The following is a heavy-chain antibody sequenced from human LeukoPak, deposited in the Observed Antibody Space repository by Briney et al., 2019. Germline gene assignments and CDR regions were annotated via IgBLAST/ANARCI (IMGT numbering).Heavy chain of an antibody. Sequence: GGSLRLSCAASGFTFNSYAMSWVRQAPGKGLVWVSAISGSGGTTYYADSVKGRFTISRDNSKNTLYLQMNSLRVEDTAVYYCAKAPFGAATFDSWGQGTLVTVSS. V-gene: IGHV3-23*01. D-gene: IGHD2-15*01. CDR2: ISGSGGTT. CDR3: AKAPFGAATFDS. CDR1: GFTFNSYA. J-gene: IGHJ4*02.